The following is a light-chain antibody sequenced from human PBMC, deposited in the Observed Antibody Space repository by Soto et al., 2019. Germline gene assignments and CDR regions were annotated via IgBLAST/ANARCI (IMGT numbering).Light chain of an antibody. Sequence: EIGVTQSPATLSLSPEERATLSCRASQSVGTYFAWYQQKPGQAPRLLIYDSSNRATGIPARFSGSGSGTDFTLTISSLEPEDFAVYYCQQRSDWPSTFGGGTKVEIK. V-gene: IGKV3-11*01. CDR2: DSS. CDR1: QSVGTY. J-gene: IGKJ4*01. CDR3: QQRSDWPST.